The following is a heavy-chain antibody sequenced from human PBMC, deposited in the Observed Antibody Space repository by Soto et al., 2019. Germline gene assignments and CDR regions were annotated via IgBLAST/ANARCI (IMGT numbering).Heavy chain of an antibody. CDR1: GFTFSSYS. J-gene: IGHJ6*03. Sequence: GGSLRLSCAASGFTFSSYSMNWVRQAPGKGLEWVSSISSSSSYIYYADSVKGRFTIARDNAKNSLYLQMNSLGAEDTAVYYCARDPAGYCSGGSCRAYYYYYYMDVWGKGTTVTVSS. CDR2: ISSSSSYI. V-gene: IGHV3-21*01. CDR3: ARDPAGYCSGGSCRAYYYYYYMDV. D-gene: IGHD2-15*01.